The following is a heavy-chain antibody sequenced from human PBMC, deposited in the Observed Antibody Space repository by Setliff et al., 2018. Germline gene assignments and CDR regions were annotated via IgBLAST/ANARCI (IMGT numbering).Heavy chain of an antibody. CDR1: GGSISSGDYY. V-gene: IGHV4-30-4*08. CDR2: IYSSGST. CDR3: ARSFSRREKFLLDY. Sequence: SETLSLTCTVSGGSISSGDYYWSWIRQPPGKGLEWIGYIYSSGSTYYNPSLKSRVSISVDTSKKHFSLKLSSVTAADTAVYYCARSFSRREKFLLDYWGQGALVTVAS. J-gene: IGHJ4*02.